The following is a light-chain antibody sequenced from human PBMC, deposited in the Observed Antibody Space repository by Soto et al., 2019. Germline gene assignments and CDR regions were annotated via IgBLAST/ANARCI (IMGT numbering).Light chain of an antibody. CDR1: QSVSSN. CDR3: QQYNNWPLT. J-gene: IGKJ4*01. Sequence: EIVMTQSPATLSVSPGERATLSCRASQSVSSNLAWYQQKPGQAPRLLIYGASTRATGIPASFSGSGSETEFTLTISSQQSEDFAVYYCQQYNNWPLTFGGGTKVEIK. V-gene: IGKV3-15*01. CDR2: GAS.